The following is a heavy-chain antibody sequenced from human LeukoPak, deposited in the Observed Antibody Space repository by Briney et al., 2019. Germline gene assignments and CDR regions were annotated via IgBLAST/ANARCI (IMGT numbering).Heavy chain of an antibody. CDR3: ARTGYLYYDILTGYPQTYYFDY. V-gene: IGHV4-34*01. D-gene: IGHD3-9*01. J-gene: IGHJ4*02. CDR1: GGSFSGYY. CDR2: INHSGST. Sequence: PSETLSLTCAVYGGSFSGYYWSWIRQPPGKGLEWIGEINHSGSTNYNPSLKSRVTISVDTSKNQFSLKLSSVTAADTAVYYCARTGYLYYDILTGYPQTYYFDYWGQGTLVTVSS.